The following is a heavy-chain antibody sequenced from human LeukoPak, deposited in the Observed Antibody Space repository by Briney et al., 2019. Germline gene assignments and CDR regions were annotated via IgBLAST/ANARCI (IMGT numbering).Heavy chain of an antibody. V-gene: IGHV4-4*07. CDR1: GGSLSNYY. Sequence: SETLSLTCTVSGGSLSNYYWSWVRQPAGKGLEWIGHIYTSGSTNYNPSLKSRVTMSVDTSKNQFPLNLSSVTAADTAVYYCARGGVDWTFDYWGQGTLVTVSS. J-gene: IGHJ4*02. CDR2: IYTSGST. D-gene: IGHD3-9*01. CDR3: ARGGVDWTFDY.